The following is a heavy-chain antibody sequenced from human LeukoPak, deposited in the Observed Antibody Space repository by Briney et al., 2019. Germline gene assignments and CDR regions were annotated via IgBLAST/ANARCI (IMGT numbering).Heavy chain of an antibody. Sequence: HSGGSLRLSCAASGFTFSNYAMSWVRQAPGKGLEWVSAIVGSGGSTYYADYVKGRFTISRGNPKNTLYLQMNSLRAEDTAVYYCAKWGDYDILTGYYDSDYWGQGTLVTVSS. V-gene: IGHV3-23*01. CDR3: AKWGDYDILTGYYDSDY. D-gene: IGHD3-9*01. J-gene: IGHJ4*02. CDR2: IVGSGGST. CDR1: GFTFSNYA.